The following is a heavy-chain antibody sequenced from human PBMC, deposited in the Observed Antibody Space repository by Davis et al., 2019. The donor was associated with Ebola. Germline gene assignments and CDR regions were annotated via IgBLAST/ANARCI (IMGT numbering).Heavy chain of an antibody. CDR1: GFTFDDYA. CDR3: TRVTGYDKQIEY. D-gene: IGHD5-12*01. Sequence: GESLQISCVASGFTFDDYAMHWVRQVPGKGLEWASSISLGSHHIRYADSVKGRFTISRDNDNNSLNLKMNSLTAEDTGIYYCTRVTGYDKQIEYWGEGTLVTVSS. CDR2: ISLGSHHI. V-gene: IGHV3-9*01. J-gene: IGHJ4*02.